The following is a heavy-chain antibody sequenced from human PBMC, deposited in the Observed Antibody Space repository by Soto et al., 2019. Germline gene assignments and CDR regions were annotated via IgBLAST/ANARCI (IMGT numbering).Heavy chain of an antibody. CDR2: ISSSSSYI. Sequence: EVQLVESGGGLVKPGGSLRLSCAASGFTFSSYSMNWVRQAPGKGLEWVSSISSSSSYIYYADSVKGRFTSSRDNAKISVYLQMNSLRSEDTAVYYCARDTYYYSSGSYGPWGQGTLVTVSS. CDR3: ARDTYYYSSGSYGP. CDR1: GFTFSSYS. D-gene: IGHD3-10*01. J-gene: IGHJ5*02. V-gene: IGHV3-21*01.